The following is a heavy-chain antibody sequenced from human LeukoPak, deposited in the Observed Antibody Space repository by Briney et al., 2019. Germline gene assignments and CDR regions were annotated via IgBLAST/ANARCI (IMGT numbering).Heavy chain of an antibody. D-gene: IGHD3-3*01. V-gene: IGHV4-34*01. CDR2: INHSGST. CDR3: ARVGFWSGYSSGY. CDR1: GGSISSYY. J-gene: IGHJ4*02. Sequence: PSETLSLTCSVSGGSISSYYWSWIRQPPGKGLEWIGEINHSGSTNYNPSLKSRVTISVDTSKNQFSLKLSSVTAADTAVYYCARVGFWSGYSSGYWGQGTLVTVSS.